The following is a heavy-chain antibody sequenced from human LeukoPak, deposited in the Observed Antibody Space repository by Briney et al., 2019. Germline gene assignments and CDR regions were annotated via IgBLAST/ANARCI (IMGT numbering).Heavy chain of an antibody. CDR1: GGSISSYY. Sequence: PSETLSLTCTVSGGSISSYYWSWIRQPAGKGLEWIGRIYTSGSTNYNPSLKSRVTMSVDTSKNQFSLKLSPVTAADTAVYYCARGRGVKYYYDSSGYYLDYWGQGTLVTVSS. D-gene: IGHD3-22*01. CDR2: IYTSGST. J-gene: IGHJ4*02. V-gene: IGHV4-4*07. CDR3: ARGRGVKYYYDSSGYYLDY.